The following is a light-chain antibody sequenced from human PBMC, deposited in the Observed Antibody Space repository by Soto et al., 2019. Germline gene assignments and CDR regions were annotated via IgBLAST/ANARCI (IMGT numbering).Light chain of an antibody. CDR1: SSDVGVGYNY. V-gene: IGLV2-14*01. J-gene: IGLJ1*01. CDR3: SSYRISNALV. CDR2: LVS. Sequence: QSALTQPASVSGSPGQSITISCTGTSSDVGVGYNYVSWYQLHPGKAPKLMIYLVSNRPSGVSNRFSGSKSGNTASLTISGLQAEDEADYYCSSYRISNALVFGTGTKLTVL.